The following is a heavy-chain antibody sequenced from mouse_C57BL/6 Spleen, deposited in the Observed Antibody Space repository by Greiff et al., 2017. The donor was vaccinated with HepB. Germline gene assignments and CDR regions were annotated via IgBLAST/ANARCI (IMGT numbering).Heavy chain of an antibody. CDR2: IYPGDGDT. V-gene: IGHV1-82*01. J-gene: IGHJ2*01. D-gene: IGHD1-1*01. CDR3: ALYYYGSGDY. CDR1: GYAFSSSW. Sequence: VKLLESGPELVKPGASVKISCKASGYAFSSSWMNWVKQRPGKGLEWIGRIYPGDGDTNYNGKFKGKATLTADKSSSTAYRQLSSLTSEDSAVYCCALYYYGSGDYWGQGTTLTVSS.